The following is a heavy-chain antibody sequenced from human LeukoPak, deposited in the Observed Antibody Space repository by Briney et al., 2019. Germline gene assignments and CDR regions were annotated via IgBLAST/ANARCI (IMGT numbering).Heavy chain of an antibody. V-gene: IGHV3-33*06. CDR2: IWYDGTNK. J-gene: IGHJ4*02. Sequence: GRSLRLSCAASGFTLSSFGMHWVRQAPGKGLEWVAVIWYDGTNKYYADSVKGRFTISRDNSKNTLYLQMNSLRAEDTAVYCCAKDFFQGPSTTHYFDSWGQGTLVTVSS. CDR3: AKDFFQGPSTTHYFDS. CDR1: GFTLSSFG. D-gene: IGHD2-2*01.